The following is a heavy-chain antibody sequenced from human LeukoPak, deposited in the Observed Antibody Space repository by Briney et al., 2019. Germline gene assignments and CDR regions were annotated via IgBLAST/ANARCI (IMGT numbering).Heavy chain of an antibody. J-gene: IGHJ6*02. D-gene: IGHD3-10*01. CDR3: ARGPTLVQGVIMPDSVGGMDV. CDR2: IYYSGST. CDR1: GGSISSYY. V-gene: IGHV4-59*01. Sequence: PSETLSLTCTVSGGSISSYYWSWIRQPPGKGLEWIGYIYYSGSTNYNPSLKSRVTISVDTSKNQFSLKLSSVTAADTAVYYCARGPTLVQGVIMPDSVGGMDVWGQGTTVTVSS.